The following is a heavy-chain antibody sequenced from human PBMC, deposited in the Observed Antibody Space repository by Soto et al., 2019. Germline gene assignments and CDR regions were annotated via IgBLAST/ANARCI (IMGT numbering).Heavy chain of an antibody. CDR1: GFTFSSYA. J-gene: IGHJ4*02. CDR3: ARGPYDILTGYPNYFDS. CDR2: ISGSGGST. V-gene: IGHV3-23*01. Sequence: GGSLRLSCAASGFTFSSYAMSWVRQAPGKGLEWVSVISGSGGSTYYADSVKGRFTISRDNSKNTLYLQMNSLRAEDTAVYYCARGPYDILTGYPNYFDSWGQGTLVTVSS. D-gene: IGHD3-9*01.